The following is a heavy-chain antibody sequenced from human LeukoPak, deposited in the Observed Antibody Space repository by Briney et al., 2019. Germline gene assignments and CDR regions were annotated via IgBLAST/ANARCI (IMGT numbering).Heavy chain of an antibody. J-gene: IGHJ4*02. D-gene: IGHD2-8*01. CDR1: GFTFSSYA. Sequence: PGGSLRLSCAASGFTFSSYAMSWVRQAPGKGLEWVSAISDSGGSAYYADSVKGRFTISRDNSKNTLYLQMNSLRAEDTAVYYCAKKNNGNFPFDYWGQGTLVTVSS. V-gene: IGHV3-23*01. CDR2: ISDSGGSA. CDR3: AKKNNGNFPFDY.